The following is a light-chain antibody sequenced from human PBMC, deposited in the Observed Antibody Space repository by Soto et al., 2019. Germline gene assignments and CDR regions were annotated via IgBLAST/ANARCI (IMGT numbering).Light chain of an antibody. V-gene: IGKV1-5*03. Sequence: DIQMTQSPSTLSASEGDRVTITCRASQSINSWLAWYQQKPGKAPKLLIYKASSLESGVPSRFSGSRSGTEFTLTISSLQPDDFSTYHCQQYNSYPWTFGQWTKVEIK. J-gene: IGKJ1*01. CDR3: QQYNSYPWT. CDR2: KAS. CDR1: QSINSW.